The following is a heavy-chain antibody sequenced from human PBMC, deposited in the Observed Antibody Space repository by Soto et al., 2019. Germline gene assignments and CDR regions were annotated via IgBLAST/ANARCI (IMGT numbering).Heavy chain of an antibody. CDR2: ISSNSAYI. CDR3: TRDQSRDSSARGWFDP. Sequence: XECLSLSCAASGFTFRSFTMNWVRQAPGKGLEWVSTISSNSAYIYYTDALRGRFTISRDNAKNSLHLQMNSLRAEDTAVYYCTRDQSRDSSARGWFDPWGPGTLVTVSS. CDR1: GFTFRSFT. J-gene: IGHJ5*02. V-gene: IGHV3-21*01. D-gene: IGHD6-13*01.